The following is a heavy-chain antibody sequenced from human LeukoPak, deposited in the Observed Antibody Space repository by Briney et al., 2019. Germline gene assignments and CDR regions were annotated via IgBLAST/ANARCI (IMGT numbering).Heavy chain of an antibody. D-gene: IGHD6-19*01. CDR3: ARDSSGWYHWFDP. CDR1: GGSISSYY. V-gene: IGHV4-59*01. CDR2: ISYTGST. Sequence: PSETLSLTCTVSGGSISSYYWSWLRQPPGKGLEWIGYISYTGSTNYNPSLKSRVTISVDTSKNQFSLKLSSVTAADTAVYYCARDSSGWYHWFDPWGQGTLVTVSS. J-gene: IGHJ5*02.